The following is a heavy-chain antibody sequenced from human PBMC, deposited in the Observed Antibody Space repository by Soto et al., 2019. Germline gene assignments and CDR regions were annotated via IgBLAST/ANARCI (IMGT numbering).Heavy chain of an antibody. CDR3: AGGLGELSLYGY. V-gene: IGHV3-23*01. Sequence: EVQLLESGGGLVQPVGSLRLSCAASGFTFSSYAMSWVRQAPGKGLEWVSAISGSGGSTYYADSVKGRFTISRDNSKNTLYLHMNSLRAEDTAVYYCAGGLGELSLYGYWGQGTLVTVSS. D-gene: IGHD3-16*02. CDR2: ISGSGGST. J-gene: IGHJ4*02. CDR1: GFTFSSYA.